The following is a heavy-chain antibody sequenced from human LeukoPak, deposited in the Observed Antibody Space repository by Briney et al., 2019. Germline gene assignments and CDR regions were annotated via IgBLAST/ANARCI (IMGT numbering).Heavy chain of an antibody. CDR1: GFTFNRCA. V-gene: IGHV3-48*01. J-gene: IGHJ4*02. CDR3: ARDLSYGSSLSYYFDH. Sequence: SGGSLRLSCTASGFTFNRCAMNWVRQAPGKGLEWVSYISSSSGKIEYADSVKGRFTISRDNAKNSLSLQMTSLRVEDTAVYYCARDLSYGSSLSYYFDHWGQGTQVPVPS. D-gene: IGHD6-13*01. CDR2: ISSSSGKI.